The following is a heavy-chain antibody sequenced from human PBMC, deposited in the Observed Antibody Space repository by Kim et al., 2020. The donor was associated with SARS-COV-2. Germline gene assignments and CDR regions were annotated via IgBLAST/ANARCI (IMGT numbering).Heavy chain of an antibody. J-gene: IGHJ4*02. CDR1: GFTFSSYG. CDR2: IWYDGSNI. CDR3: ARVIAAAGIDY. D-gene: IGHD6-13*01. Sequence: GGSLRLSCAASGFTFSSYGMHWVRQAPGKGLEWVAVIWYDGSNIYYADSVKGRFTISRDNSKNTLYLQMNSLRAEDTAVYYCARVIAAAGIDYWGQGTLVTASS. V-gene: IGHV3-33*01.